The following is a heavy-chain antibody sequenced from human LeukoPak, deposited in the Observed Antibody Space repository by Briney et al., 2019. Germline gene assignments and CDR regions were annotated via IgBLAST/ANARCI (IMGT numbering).Heavy chain of an antibody. J-gene: IGHJ4*02. CDR3: ARGGDGYNSDYFVY. D-gene: IGHD5-24*01. V-gene: IGHV3-7*01. CDR1: GFTFSSYW. CDR2: IKQDGSEK. Sequence: GGSLRLSCAASGFTFSSYWMSWVRQAPGKGLEWVANIKQDGSEKYYVDSVKGRFTISRDNAKNSLYLQMNSLRAEDTAVYYCARGGDGYNSDYFVYWGQGTLVTVSS.